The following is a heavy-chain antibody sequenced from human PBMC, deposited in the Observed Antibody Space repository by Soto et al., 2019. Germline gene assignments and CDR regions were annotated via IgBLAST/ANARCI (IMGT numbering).Heavy chain of an antibody. Sequence: QEQLVQSGAEVKKPGSSVKVSCKASGSTFSSRNINWVRQAPGQGLEWMGGIIPMFGTADYAQKFRDRVPLAADESTRTASMELRALRSDDTAVYYCARGMFIALEALDRDAFDVWGQGTMVTVSS. CDR2: IIPMFGTA. CDR3: ARGMFIALEALDRDAFDV. D-gene: IGHD3-16*01. CDR1: GSTFSSRN. J-gene: IGHJ3*01. V-gene: IGHV1-69*01.